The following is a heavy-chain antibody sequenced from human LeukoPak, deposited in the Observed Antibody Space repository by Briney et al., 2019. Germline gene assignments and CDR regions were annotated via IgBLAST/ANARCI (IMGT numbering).Heavy chain of an antibody. Sequence: GESLKISCKGSGYTFSDYYMSWIRQAPGKGLEWVSYISSSGSTIYYADSVKGRFTISRDNAKNSLYLQMNSLRAEDTAVYYCARDHLTLVAFDIWGQGTMVTVSS. J-gene: IGHJ3*02. CDR1: GYTFSDYY. V-gene: IGHV3-11*01. CDR3: ARDHLTLVAFDI. CDR2: ISSSGSTI. D-gene: IGHD3-10*01.